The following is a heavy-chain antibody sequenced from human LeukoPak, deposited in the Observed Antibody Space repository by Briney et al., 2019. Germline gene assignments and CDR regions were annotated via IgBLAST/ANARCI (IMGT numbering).Heavy chain of an antibody. Sequence: SVKVSCKASGLTFTSSAMQWVRQARGQRLEWIGWIVVGSGNTNYAQKFQERVTITRDMSTSTAYMELSSLRSEDTAVYYCAAMTDYGDYRPFDYWGQGTLVTVSS. J-gene: IGHJ4*02. D-gene: IGHD4-17*01. V-gene: IGHV1-58*02. CDR2: IVVGSGNT. CDR3: AAMTDYGDYRPFDY. CDR1: GLTFTSSA.